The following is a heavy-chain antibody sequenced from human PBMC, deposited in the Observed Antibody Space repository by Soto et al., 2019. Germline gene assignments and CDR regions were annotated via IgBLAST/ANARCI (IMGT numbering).Heavy chain of an antibody. V-gene: IGHV3-13*01. J-gene: IGHJ4*02. CDR2: IGTAGDT. D-gene: IGHD6-13*01. CDR1: GFTFSSYD. CDR3: ARDRMMWQQLDFDY. Sequence: GGSLRLSCAASGFTFSSYDMHWVRQATGKGLEWVSAIGTAGDTYYPGSVKGRFTISRDNAKNSLYLQMNSLRAEDTAVYYCARDRMMWQQLDFDYWGQGTLVTVSS.